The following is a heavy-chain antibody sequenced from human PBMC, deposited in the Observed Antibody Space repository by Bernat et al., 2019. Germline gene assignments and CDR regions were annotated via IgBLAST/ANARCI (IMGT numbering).Heavy chain of an antibody. D-gene: IGHD2-2*01. Sequence: EVQLVESGGGLVQPGGSLRLSCAASGFNFGGYWMTWVRQAPGKGLEWVANIKQDGSERFYVDSVKGRFTISRDNAKNSLYLQMTSLRAEDTAVYYWAKCIVVAGRSLYHHYGMDVRGQGTSVTVSS. CDR3: AKCIVVAGRSLYHHYGMDV. V-gene: IGHV3-7*02. J-gene: IGHJ6*02. CDR2: IKQDGSER. CDR1: GFNFGGYW.